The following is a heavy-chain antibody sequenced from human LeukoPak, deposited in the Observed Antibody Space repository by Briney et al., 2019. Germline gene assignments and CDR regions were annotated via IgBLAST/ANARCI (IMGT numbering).Heavy chain of an antibody. CDR3: ARDTYSSGSYNA. Sequence: GGSLRLSCAGYGLTFSDFGMSWVRQAPGKGLEWVSSISGSTKSVYYADSVRGRFTISRDNAQNSLSLQLNSLRVEDTAVYYCARDTYSSGSYNAWGQGTLVIVSS. V-gene: IGHV3-21*01. CDR1: GLTFSDFG. CDR2: ISGSTKSV. D-gene: IGHD1-26*01. J-gene: IGHJ4*02.